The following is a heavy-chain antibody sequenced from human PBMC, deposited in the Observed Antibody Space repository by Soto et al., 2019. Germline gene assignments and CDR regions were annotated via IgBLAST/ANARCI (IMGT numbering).Heavy chain of an antibody. D-gene: IGHD3-10*01. CDR2: IHYSGST. Sequence: QLQLQESGPGLVKPSETLSLTCTVSGGSISSSSYYWGWMRQPPGKGLEWIGSIHYSGSTYYNASLKSRVTISVDTSKNQFSLKLSSVTAADTAVYYCARVYYGSGIIEYWGQGTLVTVSS. CDR1: GGSISSSSYY. J-gene: IGHJ4*02. V-gene: IGHV4-39*01. CDR3: ARVYYGSGIIEY.